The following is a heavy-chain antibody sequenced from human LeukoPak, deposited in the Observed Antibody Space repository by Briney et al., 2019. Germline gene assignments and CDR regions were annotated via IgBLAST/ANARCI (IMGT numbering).Heavy chain of an antibody. V-gene: IGHV1-46*01. Sequence: ASVNVSCKASGYTFTSYYMHWVRQAPGQGLEWMGIINPSGGSTSYAQKFQGRVTMTRDTSTSTVYMELSSLRSEDTAVYYCARVSALEWYYYYGMDVWGQGTTVTVSS. CDR3: ARVSALEWYYYYGMDV. D-gene: IGHD2-8*01. CDR2: INPSGGST. CDR1: GYTFTSYY. J-gene: IGHJ6*02.